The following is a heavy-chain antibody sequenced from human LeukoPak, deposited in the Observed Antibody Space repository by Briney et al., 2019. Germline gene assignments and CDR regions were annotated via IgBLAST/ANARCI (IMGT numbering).Heavy chain of an antibody. CDR1: GFTFDDYG. CDR3: ARDDDDSSGYYSNYYYGMDV. V-gene: IGHV3-20*04. D-gene: IGHD3-22*01. J-gene: IGHJ6*02. CDR2: ISWNGGST. Sequence: GGSLRLSCAASGFTFDDYGMSWVRQAPGKGLEWVSGISWNGGSTGYADSVKGRFTISRDNAKNSLYLQMNSLRAEDTALYYCARDDDDSSGYYSNYYYGMDVWGQGTTVTVSS.